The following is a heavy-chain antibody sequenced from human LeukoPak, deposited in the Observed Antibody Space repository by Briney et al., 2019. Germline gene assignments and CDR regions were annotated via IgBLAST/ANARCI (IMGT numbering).Heavy chain of an antibody. Sequence: SETLSLTCTVSGYSISRHYYWGWIRQPPGKGLKWIGSISHSGSTYYNPSLKSRVTISVDTSKNQFSLKLSSVTAADTAVYYCARGQARLSWFDPWGQGTLVTVSS. CDR1: GYSISRHYY. V-gene: IGHV4-38-2*02. D-gene: IGHD6-19*01. J-gene: IGHJ5*02. CDR2: ISHSGST. CDR3: ARGQARLSWFDP.